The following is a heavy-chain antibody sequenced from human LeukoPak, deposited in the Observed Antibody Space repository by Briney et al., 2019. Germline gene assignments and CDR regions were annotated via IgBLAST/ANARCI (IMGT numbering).Heavy chain of an antibody. CDR3: ARDRPTGASRVFVVE. J-gene: IGHJ4*02. CDR2: MSSGSRYI. V-gene: IGHV3-21*06. CDR1: GFTFSNYA. Sequence: KPGGSLRLSCTASGFTFSNYAMTWVRQAPGKGLEWISSMSSGSRYIYYADSVRGRFTISRDNTKNSLYLVMNNLRAEDTAIHFCARDRPTGASRVFVVEWGQGTPVTVS. D-gene: IGHD3-3*01.